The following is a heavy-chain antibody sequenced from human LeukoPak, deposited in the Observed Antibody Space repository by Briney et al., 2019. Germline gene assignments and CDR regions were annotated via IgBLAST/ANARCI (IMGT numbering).Heavy chain of an antibody. J-gene: IGHJ4*02. CDR1: RVTFSGYT. CDR2: ILYDGGNK. V-gene: IGHV3-30*18. D-gene: IGHD5-18*01. Sequence: GGSLRLSCTASRVTFSGYTMNWVRQAPGKGLEWVAVILYDGGNKYFADSVKGRFTISRDNSKNTLFLQMNNLRGDDTAVYYCAKGGVDTAMVDYWGQGTLVTVSS. CDR3: AKGGVDTAMVDY.